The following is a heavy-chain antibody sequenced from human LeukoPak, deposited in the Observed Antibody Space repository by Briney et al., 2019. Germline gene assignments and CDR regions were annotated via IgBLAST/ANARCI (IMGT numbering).Heavy chain of an antibody. J-gene: IGHJ4*02. D-gene: IGHD1-26*01. CDR3: ARVVVSGSYYLDY. CDR1: GYTFTGYY. CDR2: INPNSGGT. Sequence: GASVKVSCKASGYTFTGYYMHWVRQAPGQGREWMGWINPNSGGTNYAQKFQGRVTMTRDTSISTAYMELSRLTSDDTAVYYCARVVVSGSYYLDYWGQGTLVTVSS. V-gene: IGHV1-2*02.